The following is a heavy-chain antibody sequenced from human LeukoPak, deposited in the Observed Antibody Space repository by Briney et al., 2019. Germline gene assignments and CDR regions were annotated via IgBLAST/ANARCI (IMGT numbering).Heavy chain of an antibody. CDR1: GFTFSSYS. CDR3: ARDIVVVPAAIQYFDY. CDR2: ISSSSSYI. V-gene: IGHV3-21*01. Sequence: PGGSLRLSYAASGFTFSSYSMNWVRQAPGKGLEWVSSISSSSSYIYYADSVKGRFTISRGNAKNSLYLQMNSLRAEDTAVYYCARDIVVVPAAIQYFDYWGQGTLVTVSS. D-gene: IGHD2-2*01. J-gene: IGHJ4*02.